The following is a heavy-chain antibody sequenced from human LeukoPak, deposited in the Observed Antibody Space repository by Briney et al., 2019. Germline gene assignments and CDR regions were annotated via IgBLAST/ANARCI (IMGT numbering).Heavy chain of an antibody. J-gene: IGHJ5*02. CDR1: GGSISTYY. CDR3: ARHRRSAAAGSVWFDP. Sequence: SETLSLTCTVSGGSISTYYWSWIRQPAGEGLEWIGRVHSSGSTNYNPSLKSRVTISVDTSKNQFSLKLSSVTAADTAVYYCARHRRSAAAGSVWFDPWGQGTLVTVSS. D-gene: IGHD6-13*01. V-gene: IGHV4-4*07. CDR2: VHSSGST.